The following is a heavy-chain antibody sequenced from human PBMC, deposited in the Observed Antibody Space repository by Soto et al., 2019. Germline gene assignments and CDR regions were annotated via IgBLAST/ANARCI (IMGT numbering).Heavy chain of an antibody. CDR3: ARGGSGGQALNWIDP. D-gene: IGHD6-19*01. CDR2: IDHRGSP. J-gene: IGHJ5*02. V-gene: IGHV4-30-4*08. Sequence: KTSETLSLTCNVSGVSISRTSYSWSWIRQSPGKGLECVGFIDHRGSPYYNPSLEGRSTISLDTAKNHFSLKLSSVTVADTAVYYCARGGSGGQALNWIDPWGQGTLVTVSS. CDR1: GVSISRTSYS.